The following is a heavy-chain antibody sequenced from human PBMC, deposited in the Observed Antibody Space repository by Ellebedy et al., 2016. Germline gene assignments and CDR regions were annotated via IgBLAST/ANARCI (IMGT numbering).Heavy chain of an antibody. V-gene: IGHV3-23*01. Sequence: GESLKISXVASGFTFSIYWMHWVRQAPGGGLKWVSGISRSGDSTYYADSVKGRFTISRDNRKNTLYLQMNSLRAEDTAVYYCAKDRDDDGDYVFDSWGQGTLVTVSS. CDR2: ISRSGDST. CDR1: GFTFSIYW. CDR3: AKDRDDDGDYVFDS. D-gene: IGHD4-17*01. J-gene: IGHJ4*02.